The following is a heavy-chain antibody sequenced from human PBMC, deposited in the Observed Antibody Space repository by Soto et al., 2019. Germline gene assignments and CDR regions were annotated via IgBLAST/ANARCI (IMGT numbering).Heavy chain of an antibody. CDR1: GYTFTSCW. D-gene: IGHD5-12*01. Sequence: EVQLVQSGAEVKKPGESLKISCKVSGYTFTSCWIGWMRQMPGKGLESMGIIDPGDSDTRYSPSFQGQVTISVDKSISTAYLQWTSLKASDPAMYYCARSREGYNSLFDYWGQGTLVTVSS. J-gene: IGHJ4*02. CDR3: ARSREGYNSLFDY. CDR2: IDPGDSDT. V-gene: IGHV5-51*01.